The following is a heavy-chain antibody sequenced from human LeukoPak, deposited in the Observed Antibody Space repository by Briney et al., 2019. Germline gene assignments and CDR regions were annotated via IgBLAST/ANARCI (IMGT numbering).Heavy chain of an antibody. J-gene: IGHJ4*02. D-gene: IGHD5-18*01. CDR3: AREGNGRGYTYGYVGY. Sequence: SETLSLTCAVYGGSFSGYYWSWIRQPPGMGLEWIGEINHSGSTNYNPSLKSRVTISVDTSKTQLSLKLSSVTAADTAVYYCAREGNGRGYTYGYVGYWGQGILVTVSS. V-gene: IGHV4-34*01. CDR1: GGSFSGYY. CDR2: INHSGST.